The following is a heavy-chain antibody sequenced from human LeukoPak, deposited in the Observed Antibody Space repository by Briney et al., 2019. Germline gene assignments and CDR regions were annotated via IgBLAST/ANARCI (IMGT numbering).Heavy chain of an antibody. Sequence: GGSLRLSCETSGFSFSTYWMSWVRQAPGKGLEWVAFMRYDGSNRNYADSVKGRFTISRDNSKNTLYLQMNSLRAEDTAVYYCAKGVKVPLLRYFSYYMDVWGKGTTVTISS. V-gene: IGHV3-30*02. CDR2: MRYDGSNR. CDR1: GFSFSTYW. J-gene: IGHJ6*03. CDR3: AKGVKVPLLRYFSYYMDV. D-gene: IGHD3-9*01.